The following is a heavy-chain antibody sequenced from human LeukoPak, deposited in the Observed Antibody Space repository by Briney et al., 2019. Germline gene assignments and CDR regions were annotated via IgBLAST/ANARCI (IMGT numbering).Heavy chain of an antibody. Sequence: GGSLRLSCAASGLTVSSNYMTWVRQAPGKGLEWVSIVYSGGSTYYADSVKGRFTISRDISKNTLYLQMNSLRVEDTAVYYCARGGHYFASGSYGYFDYWGQGALVIVSS. CDR2: VYSGGST. CDR3: ARGGHYFASGSYGYFDY. V-gene: IGHV3-53*01. J-gene: IGHJ4*02. D-gene: IGHD3-10*01. CDR1: GLTVSSNY.